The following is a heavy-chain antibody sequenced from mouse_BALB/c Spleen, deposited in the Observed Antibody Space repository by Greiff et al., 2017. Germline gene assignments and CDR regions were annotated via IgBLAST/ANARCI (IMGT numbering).Heavy chain of an antibody. V-gene: IGHV1-54*01. CDR1: GYAFTNYL. Sequence: VQVVESGAELVRPGTSVKVSCKASGYAFTNYLIEWVKQRPGQGLEWIGVINPGSGGTNYNEKFKGKATLTADKSSSTAYMQLSSLTSDDSAVYFCARRLSGAWFAYWGQGTLVTVSA. CDR2: INPGSGGT. D-gene: IGHD1-2*01. CDR3: ARRLSGAWFAY. J-gene: IGHJ3*01.